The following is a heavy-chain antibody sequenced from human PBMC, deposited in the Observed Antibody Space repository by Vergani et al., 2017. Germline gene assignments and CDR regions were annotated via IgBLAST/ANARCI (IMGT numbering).Heavy chain of an antibody. J-gene: IGHJ3*02. CDR3: ARGYCSSTSCHGNDAFDI. D-gene: IGHD2-2*01. V-gene: IGHV4-4*02. CDR2: IYHRGST. CDR1: GGSISSSNW. Sequence: QVQLQESGPGLVKPSGTLSLTCAVSGGSISSSNWWSWVRQPPGKGLEWIGEIYHRGSTNYNPSLKSRVTISGDKSKNQFSLKLSSVTAADTAVYYCARGYCSSTSCHGNDAFDIWGQGTMVTVSS.